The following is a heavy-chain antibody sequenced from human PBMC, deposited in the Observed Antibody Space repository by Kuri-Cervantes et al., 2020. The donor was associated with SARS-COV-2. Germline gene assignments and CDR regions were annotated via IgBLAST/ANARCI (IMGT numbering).Heavy chain of an antibody. D-gene: IGHD5-18*01. CDR3: VRVRYTYGYALDY. J-gene: IGHJ4*02. CDR2: ISSRSAST. Sequence: LSLTCAASGFTFSDYYMTWIRQAPGKGLEWVSYISSRSASTNYADSVRGRFTISRADAQNSLYLQMNSLRAEDTAVYFCVRVRYTYGYALDYWGRGTLVTVYS. CDR1: GFTFSDYY. V-gene: IGHV3-11*06.